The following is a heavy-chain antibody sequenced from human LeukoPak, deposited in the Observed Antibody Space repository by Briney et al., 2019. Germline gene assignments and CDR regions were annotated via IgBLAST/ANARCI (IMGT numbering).Heavy chain of an antibody. CDR2: IKSKTDGGTT. CDR1: GFTFSNAW. V-gene: IGHV3-15*01. D-gene: IGHD1-26*01. J-gene: IGHJ4*02. CDR3: TTVSSISKIVGATHFDY. Sequence: GGSLRLSCAASGFTFSNAWMSWVRQAPGKGLDWVGRIKSKTDGGTTEYAAPVKGRFTISRDDSKNTLYLQMNSLKTEDTAVYYCTTVSSISKIVGATHFDYWGKETLVTVSS.